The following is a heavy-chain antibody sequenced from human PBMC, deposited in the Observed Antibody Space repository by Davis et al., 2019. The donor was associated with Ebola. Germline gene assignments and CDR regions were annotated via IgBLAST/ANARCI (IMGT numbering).Heavy chain of an antibody. CDR1: GFTFSSYS. D-gene: IGHD1-26*01. Sequence: PGGSLRLSCAASGFTFSSYSMNWVRQAPGKGLEWVSYISSGSSTIYYADSVKGRFTISRDNAKNSLYLQMISLRDEDTAAYYCASGGSSTWTTFHYWGQGTLVTVSS. CDR3: ASGGSSTWTTFHY. J-gene: IGHJ4*02. V-gene: IGHV3-48*02. CDR2: ISSGSSTI.